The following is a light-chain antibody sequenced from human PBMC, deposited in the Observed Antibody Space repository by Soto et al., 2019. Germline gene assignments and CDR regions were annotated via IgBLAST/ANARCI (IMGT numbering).Light chain of an antibody. CDR3: QQRSNWPPT. CDR2: DAA. J-gene: IGKJ5*01. CDR1: QSVSSY. Sequence: EIVLTQSPATLSLSPGERATLSCRASQSVSSYLAWYQQKPGQAPRLLIYDAANRATGIPARFSGSGSGTEFSLTISSLEPEDFAVYHCQQRSNWPPTFGQGTRLEIK. V-gene: IGKV3-11*01.